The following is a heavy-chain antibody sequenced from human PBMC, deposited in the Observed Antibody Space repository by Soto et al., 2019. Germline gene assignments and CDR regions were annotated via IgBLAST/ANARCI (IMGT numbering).Heavy chain of an antibody. D-gene: IGHD6-6*01. V-gene: IGHV4-59*01. CDR1: GGSISSYY. J-gene: IGHJ5*02. CDR3: ARESAGIAARRGNWFDP. Sequence: TLSLTCTVSGGSISSYYWSWIRQPPGKGLEWIGYIYYSGSTNYNPSLKSRVTISVDTSKNQFSLKLSSVTAADTAVYYCARESAGIAARRGNWFDPWGQGTLVTVSS. CDR2: IYYSGST.